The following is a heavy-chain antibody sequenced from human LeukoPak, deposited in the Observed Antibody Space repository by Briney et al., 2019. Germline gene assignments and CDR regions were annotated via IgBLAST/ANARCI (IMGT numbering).Heavy chain of an antibody. CDR3: VRVIAAAAWDY. CDR2: MNPNTGNT. Sequence: ASVKVSCKASGYTLTSYDINWVRQATGQGLEWMGWMNPNTGNTGYAQKFQGRVTMTRDTSISTAYMELSRLRSDDTAVYYCVRVIAAAAWDYWGQGTLVTVSS. D-gene: IGHD6-13*01. V-gene: IGHV1-8*01. J-gene: IGHJ4*02. CDR1: GYTLTSYD.